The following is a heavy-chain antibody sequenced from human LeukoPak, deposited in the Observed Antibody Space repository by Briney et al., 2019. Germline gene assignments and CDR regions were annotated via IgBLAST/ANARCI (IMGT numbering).Heavy chain of an antibody. Sequence: PSQTLSLTCTVSGGSISSGGYYWSWIRQPPGKGLEWIGNVEYSGKSFQNPSLKSRVNILVHTSKNQFALTLSSVTAADTAVYYCARGLIGKDWLDPWGQGTLVTVSS. J-gene: IGHJ5*02. CDR1: GGSISSGGYY. D-gene: IGHD1-26*01. CDR3: ARGLIGKDWLDP. V-gene: IGHV4-39*01. CDR2: VEYSGKS.